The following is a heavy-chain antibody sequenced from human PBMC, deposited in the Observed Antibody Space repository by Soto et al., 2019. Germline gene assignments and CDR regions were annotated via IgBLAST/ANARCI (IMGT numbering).Heavy chain of an antibody. CDR3: ARDDNPDY. V-gene: IGHV3-74*03. Sequence: EVQLVESGGGLVQPGGSLRLSCAASGFTFSTYWMHWVRQGPGKGLVWLSRINGDGSTTEYTDSVKGRVTVSRGNAKSTLYLKIHSLRVEDTAVYHCARDDNPDYWGQGTLVTVSS. D-gene: IGHD1-20*01. J-gene: IGHJ4*02. CDR1: GFTFSTYW. CDR2: INGDGSTT.